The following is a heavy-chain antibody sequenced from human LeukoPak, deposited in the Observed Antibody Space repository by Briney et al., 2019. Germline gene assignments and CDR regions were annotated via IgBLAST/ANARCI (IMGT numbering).Heavy chain of an antibody. CDR3: ARWVVTTVYYYYMDV. V-gene: IGHV1-18*01. D-gene: IGHD4-11*01. Sequence: ASVKVSCKASGYTFTSYGISWVRQAPGQGLEWMGWISAYNGNTNYAQKLQGRVTMTTDTSTSTAYMELRSLRSDDTAVYYCARWVVTTVYYYYMDVWGKGTTVTVSS. CDR1: GYTFTSYG. CDR2: ISAYNGNT. J-gene: IGHJ6*03.